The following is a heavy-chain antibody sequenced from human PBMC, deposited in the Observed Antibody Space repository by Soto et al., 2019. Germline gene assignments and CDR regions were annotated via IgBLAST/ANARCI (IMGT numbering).Heavy chain of an antibody. V-gene: IGHV3-23*01. D-gene: IGHD3-3*01. CDR3: ATDLSISPWIDY. CDR2: ISGSGGST. Sequence: EVQLLESGGGLVQPGGSLRLSCAASGFTFSSYAMSWVRQAPGKGLEWVSAISGSGGSTYYADSVKGRFPISRDNSKNTLYRQMKRLRAEDTAVYYCATDLSISPWIDYWGQGTVVTVSS. J-gene: IGHJ4*02. CDR1: GFTFSSYA.